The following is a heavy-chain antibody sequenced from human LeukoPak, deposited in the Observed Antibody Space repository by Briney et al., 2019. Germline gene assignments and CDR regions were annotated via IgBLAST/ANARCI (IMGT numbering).Heavy chain of an antibody. Sequence: PSETLFLTCTVSGGSISSGSYYWSWIRQPAGKGLEWIGRIYTSGSTNYNPSLKSRVTISVDTSKNQFSLKLSSVTAADTAVYYCARVHCTNGVCPEGPGWFDPWGQGTLVTVSS. CDR1: GGSISSGSYY. CDR3: ARVHCTNGVCPEGPGWFDP. J-gene: IGHJ5*02. V-gene: IGHV4-61*02. CDR2: IYTSGST. D-gene: IGHD2-8*01.